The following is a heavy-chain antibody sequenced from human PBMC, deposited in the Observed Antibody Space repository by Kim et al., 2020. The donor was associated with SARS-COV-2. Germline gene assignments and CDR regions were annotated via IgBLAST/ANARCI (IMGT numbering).Heavy chain of an antibody. CDR2: IRSKANSYAT. CDR3: TRIPGTPFAFWDAFDI. D-gene: IGHD6-13*01. J-gene: IGHJ3*02. V-gene: IGHV3-73*01. CDR1: GFTFSDSP. Sequence: GGSLRLSCAASGFTFSDSPMHWVRQASGKGLEWVGRIRSKANSYATAYAASVRGRFIISRDDSNNTAYLQMNSLKTEDTAVYYCTRIPGTPFAFWDAFDIWGQGTMGTVSS.